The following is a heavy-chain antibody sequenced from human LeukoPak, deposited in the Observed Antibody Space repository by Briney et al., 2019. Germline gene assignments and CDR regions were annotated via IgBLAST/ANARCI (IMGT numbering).Heavy chain of an antibody. J-gene: IGHJ4*02. CDR1: GYTFTGYY. CDR3: ARDLDTVATGGFDY. CDR2: ISAYNGNT. Sequence: ASVKVSCKASGYTFTGYYMHWVRQAPGQGLEWMGWISAYNGNTNYAQKLQGRVTMTTDTSTSTAYMELRSLRSDDTAVYYCARDLDTVATGGFDYWGQGTLVTVSS. D-gene: IGHD4-17*01. V-gene: IGHV1-18*04.